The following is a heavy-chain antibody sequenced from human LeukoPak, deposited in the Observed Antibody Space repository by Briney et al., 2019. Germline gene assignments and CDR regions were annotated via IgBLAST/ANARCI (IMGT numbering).Heavy chain of an antibody. CDR1: GGSISSSSYY. Sequence: SETLSLTCTVSGGSISSSSYYWGWIRQPPGKGLEWIGSIYYSGSTYYIPSLKSRVTISVDTSKNQFSLKLSSVTAADTAVYYCARHFDRIVGATVDYWGQGTLVTVSS. D-gene: IGHD1-26*01. CDR2: IYYSGST. V-gene: IGHV4-39*01. J-gene: IGHJ4*02. CDR3: ARHFDRIVGATVDY.